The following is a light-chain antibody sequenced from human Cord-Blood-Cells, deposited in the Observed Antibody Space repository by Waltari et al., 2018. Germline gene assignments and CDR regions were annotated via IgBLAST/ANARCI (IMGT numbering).Light chain of an antibody. CDR3: CSYAGSSTYVV. V-gene: IGLV2-23*01. CDR1: SSDVGSYNL. Sequence: QSALTQPASVSGSPGQSITISCTGTSSDVGSYNLVSWYQQHPGKAPKLMIYEGSKRPSGVSNRFSSSKACNTASLTISGLQAEDEADYYCCSYAGSSTYVVFGGGTKLTVL. J-gene: IGLJ2*01. CDR2: EGS.